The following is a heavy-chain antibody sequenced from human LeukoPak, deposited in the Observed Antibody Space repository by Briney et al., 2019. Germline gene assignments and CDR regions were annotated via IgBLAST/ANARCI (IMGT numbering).Heavy chain of an antibody. J-gene: IGHJ1*01. D-gene: IGHD6-13*01. CDR1: GFTFSSYA. V-gene: IGHV3-23*01. Sequence: PGGSLRLSCAASGFTFSSYAMSWVRQAPGKGLEWVSAISGSGGSTYYADSVKGRFTISRDNSKNTLYLQMNSLRAEDTAVYYCAKDRLRIAAAGIPSISEYFQHWGQGTLVTVSS. CDR2: ISGSGGST. CDR3: AKDRLRIAAAGIPSISEYFQH.